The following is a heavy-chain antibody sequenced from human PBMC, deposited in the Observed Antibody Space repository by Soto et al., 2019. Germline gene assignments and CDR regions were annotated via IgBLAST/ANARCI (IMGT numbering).Heavy chain of an antibody. CDR2: IIPIFGTA. CDR3: ARGLREGITMVRGGPYYYYYGMDV. J-gene: IGHJ6*02. D-gene: IGHD3-10*01. V-gene: IGHV1-69*13. CDR1: GGTFSSYA. Sequence: GASVKVSCKASGGTFSSYAISWVRQAPGQGLEWMGGIIPIFGTANYAQKFQGRVTITADEPTSTAYMELSSLRSEDTAVYYCARGLREGITMVRGGPYYYYYGMDVWGQGTTVTVSS.